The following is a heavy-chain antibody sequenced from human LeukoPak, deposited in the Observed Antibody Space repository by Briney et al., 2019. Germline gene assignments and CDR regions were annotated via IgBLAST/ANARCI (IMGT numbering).Heavy chain of an antibody. Sequence: PSETLSLTCTVSGGSISSGDYYWSWIRQPPGKGLEWIGYIYYSGSTYYNPSLKSRVTISVDTSRNQFSLKVRSVTAADTAVYYCAREAREGHVFDIWGQGTMVTVSS. CDR1: GGSISSGDYY. CDR3: AREAREGHVFDI. J-gene: IGHJ3*02. D-gene: IGHD5-24*01. V-gene: IGHV4-30-4*02. CDR2: IYYSGST.